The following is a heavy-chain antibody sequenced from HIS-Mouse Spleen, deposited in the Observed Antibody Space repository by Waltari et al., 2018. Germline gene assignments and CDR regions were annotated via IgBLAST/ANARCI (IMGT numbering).Heavy chain of an antibody. D-gene: IGHD7-27*01. CDR3: ARGINWVNWYFDL. V-gene: IGHV4-59*01. J-gene: IGHJ2*01. CDR1: GGSISLYY. CDR2: IYYSGST. Sequence: QVQLQESGPGLVKPSETLSLTCTVPGGSISLYYWSWIRQPPGKGLEWIGYIYYSGSTNYNPSLKSRVTISVDTSKNQFSLKLSSVTAADTAVYYCARGINWVNWYFDLWGRGTLVTVSS.